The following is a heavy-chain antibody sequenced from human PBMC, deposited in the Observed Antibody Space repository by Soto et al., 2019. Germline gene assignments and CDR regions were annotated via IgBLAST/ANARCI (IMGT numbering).Heavy chain of an antibody. J-gene: IGHJ4*02. CDR3: ARDKITGLFDY. V-gene: IGHV4-59*12. D-gene: IGHD2-8*02. CDR2: IYNSGST. CDR1: GGSISGYY. Sequence: SETLSLTCTVPGGSISGYYWIWMRQPPGKGLEWIGYIYNSGSTNYNPSLKSRVTISVDTSKNQFSLKLTSVTAADTAVYYCARDKITGLFDYWGQGTLVTVSS.